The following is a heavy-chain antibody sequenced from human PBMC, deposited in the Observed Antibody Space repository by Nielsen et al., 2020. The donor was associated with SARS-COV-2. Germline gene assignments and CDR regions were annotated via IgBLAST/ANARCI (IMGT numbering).Heavy chain of an antibody. D-gene: IGHD3-10*01. CDR3: AKDGYYGSGA. J-gene: IGHJ5*02. CDR1: GFTFDDYA. CDR2: IRWNSGSI. Sequence: SLKISCAASGFTFDDYAMHWVRQAPGKGLEWVSGIRWNSGSIGYADSVKGRFTISRDNAKNSLYQQMNSLRAEDTALYYCAKDGYYGSGAWGQGTLVTVSS. V-gene: IGHV3-9*01.